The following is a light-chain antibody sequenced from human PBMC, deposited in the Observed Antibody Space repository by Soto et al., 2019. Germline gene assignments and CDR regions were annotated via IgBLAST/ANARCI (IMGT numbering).Light chain of an antibody. CDR1: SSNIGAGSD. CDR3: AAWDDNLRGPV. Sequence: QAVLTQPPSISGAPGQRVTISCTGSSSNIGAGSDVHWYHQLPGTAPKLLIYGNTNRPSGVPDRFSGSKSGTSASLAIAGLQTEDEGDYYCAAWDDNLRGPVFGGGTKLTVL. J-gene: IGLJ2*01. V-gene: IGLV1-40*01. CDR2: GNT.